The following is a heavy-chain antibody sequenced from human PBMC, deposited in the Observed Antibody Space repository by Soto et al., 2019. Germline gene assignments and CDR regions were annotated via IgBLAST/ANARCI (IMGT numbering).Heavy chain of an antibody. D-gene: IGHD6-13*01. Sequence: EASVKVSCKASGYTFTSYDINWVRQATGQGLEWMGWMNPNSGNTGYAQKFQGRVTMTRNTSISTAYMELSSLRSEDTAVYYCARGRMDIAAAGTGGMDVWGQGTKVTVSS. V-gene: IGHV1-8*01. J-gene: IGHJ6*02. CDR2: MNPNSGNT. CDR1: GYTFTSYD. CDR3: ARGRMDIAAAGTGGMDV.